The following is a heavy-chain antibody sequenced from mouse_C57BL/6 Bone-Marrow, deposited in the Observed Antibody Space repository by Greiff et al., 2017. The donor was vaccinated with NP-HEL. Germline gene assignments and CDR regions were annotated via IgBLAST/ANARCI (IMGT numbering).Heavy chain of an antibody. CDR1: GFTFNTYA. J-gene: IGHJ4*01. CDR2: IRSKSSNYAT. CDR3: VREKGDGNYPPMDY. V-gene: IGHV10-3*01. D-gene: IGHD2-1*01. Sequence: DVHLVESGGGLVQPKGSLKLSCAASGFTFNTYAMHWVRQAPGKGLEWVARIRSKSSNYATYYADSVKDRFTISRDDSQSMLYLQMNNLKTEDTAMYYCVREKGDGNYPPMDYWGQGTSVTVSS.